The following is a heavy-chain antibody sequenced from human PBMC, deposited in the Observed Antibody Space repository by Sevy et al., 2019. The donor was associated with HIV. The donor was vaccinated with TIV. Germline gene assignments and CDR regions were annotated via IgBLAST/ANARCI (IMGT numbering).Heavy chain of an antibody. CDR2: IIPIFGTA. D-gene: IGHD3-16*01. V-gene: IGHV1-69*13. J-gene: IGHJ4*02. CDR3: ASAALRLGYFDY. Sequence: ASVKVSCKASGGTFSSYAISWVRQAPGQGLEWMGGIIPIFGTANYAQKFQGRVTITADESTSTAYMELSSLRSEDTAVYYCASAALRLGYFDYWGQGTLVTVSS. CDR1: GGTFSSYA.